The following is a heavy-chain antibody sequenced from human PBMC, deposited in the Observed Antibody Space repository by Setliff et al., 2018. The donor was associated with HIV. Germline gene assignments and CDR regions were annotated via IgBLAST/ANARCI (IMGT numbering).Heavy chain of an antibody. V-gene: IGHV4-34*01. Sequence: SETLSLTCAAYGGSFSGNYWSWIRQPPGKGLEWIGDINHGGSTNYNPSLKSRVTISVDMSKNQISLKLSSVTAADTAVYYCARASGDTSKFVNYYYYYMDVWGKGNGHRLL. CDR1: GGSFSGNY. CDR2: INHGGST. D-gene: IGHD6-19*01. J-gene: IGHJ6*03. CDR3: ARASGDTSKFVNYYYYYMDV.